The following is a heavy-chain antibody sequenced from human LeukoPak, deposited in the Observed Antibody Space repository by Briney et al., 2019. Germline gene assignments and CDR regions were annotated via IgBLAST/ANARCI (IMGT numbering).Heavy chain of an antibody. CDR1: GFTFSSYA. V-gene: IGHV3-30-3*01. CDR2: ISYDGSNK. J-gene: IGHJ5*02. CDR3: ARDMYYYDSSGRPGRFDP. Sequence: GRSLRLSCAASGFTFSSYAMHWVRQAPGKGLEWVAVISYDGSNKYYADSVKGRFTISRDNSKNTLYLQMNSLRAEDTAVYYCARDMYYYDSSGRPGRFDPWGQGTLVTVSS. D-gene: IGHD3-22*01.